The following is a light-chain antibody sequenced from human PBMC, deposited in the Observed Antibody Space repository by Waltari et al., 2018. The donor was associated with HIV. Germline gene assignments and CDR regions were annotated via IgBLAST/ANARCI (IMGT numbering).Light chain of an antibody. V-gene: IGLV1-47*01. J-gene: IGLJ3*02. CDR2: RNE. CDR1: TSNIGYNY. CDR3: ATWDDGLSGRRV. Sequence: QYVLTQPPSASGTPGQRVTISCSGSTSNIGYNYVYWYQQFPGTAPKLLIYRNEQLHSGVPDRFSGSKSGTSASLAITGLRSEDEADYYCATWDDGLSGRRVFGGGTKLTVL.